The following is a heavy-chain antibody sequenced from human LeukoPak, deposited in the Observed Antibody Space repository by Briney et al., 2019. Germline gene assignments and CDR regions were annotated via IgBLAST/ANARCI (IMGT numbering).Heavy chain of an antibody. V-gene: IGHV4-39*01. CDR1: GGSISSSSYY. D-gene: IGHD4-17*01. CDR3: ARHSLRPPTGGWFDP. CDR2: IYYSGST. J-gene: IGHJ5*02. Sequence: PSETLSLTCTVSGGSISSSSYYWGWIRQPPGKGLEWIGSIYYSGSTYYNPSLKSRVTISVDTSKNQFSLKLSSVTAADTAVYYCARHSLRPPTGGWFDPWGQGTLVTVSS.